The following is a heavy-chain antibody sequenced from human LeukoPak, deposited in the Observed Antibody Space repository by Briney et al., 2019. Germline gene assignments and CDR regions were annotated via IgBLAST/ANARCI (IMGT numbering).Heavy chain of an antibody. Sequence: GVSLRLSCAASGFTFSNYAMSWVRQAPGKGLEWVSTISPSGGSTHYEDSVKGRFTISRDTSKNTLYLQMNSLRAEDTAVFYCAKGKYYYDSSGYYLFDYWGQGTLVTVSS. CDR2: ISPSGGST. D-gene: IGHD3-22*01. J-gene: IGHJ4*02. V-gene: IGHV3-23*01. CDR3: AKGKYYYDSSGYYLFDY. CDR1: GFTFSNYA.